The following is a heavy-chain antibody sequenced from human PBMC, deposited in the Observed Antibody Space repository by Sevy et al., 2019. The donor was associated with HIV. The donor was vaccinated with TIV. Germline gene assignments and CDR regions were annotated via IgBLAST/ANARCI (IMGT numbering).Heavy chain of an antibody. J-gene: IGHJ4*02. V-gene: IGHV1-2*02. CDR1: GCSFITYS. D-gene: IGHD1-1*01. Sequence: ASVKVSCKASGCSFITYSLHWVRQAPGQGLEWMAWINPNNGAAIYAPTFQGRVTVTRDTSMNTVYMEMSSLTSDDTAVYYCAREIWKFDLWGQGTLVTVSS. CDR2: INPNNGAA. CDR3: AREIWKFDL.